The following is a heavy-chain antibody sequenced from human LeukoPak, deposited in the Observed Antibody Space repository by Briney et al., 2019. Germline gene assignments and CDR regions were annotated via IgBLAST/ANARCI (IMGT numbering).Heavy chain of an antibody. Sequence: PSETLSLTCTVSGGSISSYYWSWVRQPPGKGLEWIGYIYYSGSTNYNPSLKSRVTISVDTSKNQFSLKLSSVTAADTAVYYCARSVEGYCSGGSCYSYYYYMDVWGKGTTVTVSS. D-gene: IGHD2-15*01. J-gene: IGHJ6*03. CDR3: ARSVEGYCSGGSCYSYYYYMDV. V-gene: IGHV4-59*01. CDR2: IYYSGST. CDR1: GGSISSYY.